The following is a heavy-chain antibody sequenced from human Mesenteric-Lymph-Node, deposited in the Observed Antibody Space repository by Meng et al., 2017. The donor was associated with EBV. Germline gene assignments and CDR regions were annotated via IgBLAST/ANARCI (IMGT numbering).Heavy chain of an antibody. CDR2: INHSGST. CDR3: ARAFCGGDCSHFDY. Sequence: GQLQQWGAGLLKPSEPLSLTCDVYGGSFSGYCWSWIRQPPGKGLEWIGEINHSGSTNYNPSLTSRVTISVDTSKNHFSLKLTSVTAADTAVYYCARAFCGGDCSHFDYWGQGTLVTVSS. CDR1: GGSFSGYC. V-gene: IGHV4-34*01. J-gene: IGHJ4*02. D-gene: IGHD2-21*01.